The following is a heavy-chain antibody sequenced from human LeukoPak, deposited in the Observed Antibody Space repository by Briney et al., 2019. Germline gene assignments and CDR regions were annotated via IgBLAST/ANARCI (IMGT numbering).Heavy chain of an antibody. J-gene: IGHJ4*02. CDR1: GGSISSSSYY. D-gene: IGHD1-26*01. CDR2: IYYSGST. CDR3: ARLPIVGATEDYFDY. Sequence: SETLSLTCTVSGGSISSSSYYWGWIRQPPGKGLEWIGSIYYSGSTYYNPSLKSRVTISVDTSKNQFSRKLSSVTAADTAVYYCARLPIVGATEDYFDYWGQGTLVTVSS. V-gene: IGHV4-39*01.